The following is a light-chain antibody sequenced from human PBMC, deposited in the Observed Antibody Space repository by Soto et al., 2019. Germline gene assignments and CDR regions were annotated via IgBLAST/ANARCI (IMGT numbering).Light chain of an antibody. V-gene: IGKV1-9*01. CDR1: QGISSY. CDR3: KQLNSYPL. CDR2: AAS. J-gene: IGKJ1*01. Sequence: DIQLTPSPSFLSASVGARVTITCRASQGISSYLAWYQQKPGKAPKLLIYAASTLQSGVPSRFSGSGSGTEFTLTISSLQPEDFATYYCKQLNSYPLVGQGTKVDIK.